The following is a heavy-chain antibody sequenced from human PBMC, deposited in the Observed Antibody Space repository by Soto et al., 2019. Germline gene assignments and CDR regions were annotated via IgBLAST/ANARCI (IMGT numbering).Heavy chain of an antibody. CDR2: IIPIFGTA. V-gene: IGHV1-69*06. CDR1: GGTLSSYA. CDR3: ARVGGSSSSLYYYGMDV. Sequence: GASVKVSCKASGGTLSSYAISWVRQAPGQGLEWMGGIIPIFGTANYAQKFQGRVTITADKSTSTAYMELSSLRSEDTAVYYCARVGGSSSSLYYYGMDVWGQGTTVTVSS. D-gene: IGHD6-6*01. J-gene: IGHJ6*02.